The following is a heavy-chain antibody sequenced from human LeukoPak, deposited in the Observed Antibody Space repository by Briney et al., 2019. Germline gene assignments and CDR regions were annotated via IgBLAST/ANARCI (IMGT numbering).Heavy chain of an antibody. Sequence: GESLGISCKGSGYRFTSYWISWVRQMPGKGLEWMGRIDPSDSYTNYSPSFQGHVTISADKSISTAYLQWSSLKASDTAMYYCARRALPPAYCGGDCFDAFDIWGQGTMVTVSS. CDR1: GYRFTSYW. CDR3: ARRALPPAYCGGDCFDAFDI. D-gene: IGHD2-21*02. J-gene: IGHJ3*02. V-gene: IGHV5-10-1*01. CDR2: IDPSDSYT.